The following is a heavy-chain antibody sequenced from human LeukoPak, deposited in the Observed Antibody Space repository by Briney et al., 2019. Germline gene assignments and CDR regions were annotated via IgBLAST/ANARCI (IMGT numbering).Heavy chain of an antibody. V-gene: IGHV3-20*04. Sequence: GGSLRLSCAASGFTVSSNYMSWVRQAPGKGLEWVSGINWNGGSTGYADSVKGRFTISRDNSKNSLYLQMNSLRAEDTALYYCAKDQGDGYNYSLDYWGQGTLVTVSS. CDR2: INWNGGST. CDR1: GFTVSSNY. CDR3: AKDQGDGYNYSLDY. D-gene: IGHD5-24*01. J-gene: IGHJ4*02.